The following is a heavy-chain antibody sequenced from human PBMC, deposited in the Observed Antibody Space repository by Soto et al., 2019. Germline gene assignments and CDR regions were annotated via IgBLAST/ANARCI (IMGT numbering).Heavy chain of an antibody. CDR2: MHYTGSP. D-gene: IGHD2-2*01. J-gene: IGHJ4*02. V-gene: IGHV4-31*01. CDR3: ARIVVSAAMVDY. Sequence: QVQLQESGPGLVKPSQTLYLTCTVSGGSIISGDYHWGWIRQHPGKGLEWIGYMHYTGSPYYNSSIKSLVIISVDTSQNQLSLKLTSVTAADTAVYYCARIVVSAAMVDYWGQGTLVTVSS. CDR1: GGSIISGDYH.